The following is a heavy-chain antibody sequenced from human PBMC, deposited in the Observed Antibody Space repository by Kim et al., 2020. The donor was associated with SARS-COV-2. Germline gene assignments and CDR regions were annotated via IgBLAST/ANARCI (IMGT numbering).Heavy chain of an antibody. D-gene: IGHD3-22*01. V-gene: IGHV4-4*09. CDR3: ASGSRGNWYFDL. J-gene: IGHJ2*01. Sequence: NYNPSLKSRVTIAVDTSKNQFSLTLSSVTAADKAVYYCASGSRGNWYFDLWGRGTLVTVAS.